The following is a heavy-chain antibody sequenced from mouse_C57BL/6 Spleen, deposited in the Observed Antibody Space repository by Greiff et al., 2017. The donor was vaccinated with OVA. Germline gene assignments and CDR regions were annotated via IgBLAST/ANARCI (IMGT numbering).Heavy chain of an antibody. CDR1: GYTFTSYW. V-gene: IGHV1-50*01. CDR3: ARGALLTGAWFAY. Sequence: QVQLQQPGAELVKPGASVKLSCKASGYTFTSYWMQWVKQRPGQGLEWIGEIDPSDSYTNYNQKFKGKATLTVDTSSSTAYMQLSSLTSEDSAVYYCARGALLTGAWFAYWGQGTLVTVSA. J-gene: IGHJ3*01. D-gene: IGHD4-1*01. CDR2: IDPSDSYT.